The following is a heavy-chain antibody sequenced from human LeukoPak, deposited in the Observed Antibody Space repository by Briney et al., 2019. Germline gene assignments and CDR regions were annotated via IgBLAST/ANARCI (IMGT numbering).Heavy chain of an antibody. J-gene: IGHJ5*02. CDR2: ISYSGST. V-gene: IGHV4-59*01. CDR1: GGSISSYY. D-gene: IGHD3-22*01. Sequence: SETLSLTCTVSGGSISSYYWSWIRQPPGKGLEWIGYISYSGSTNNYLSLKSRVTISVDTSKNQCSLKLSSVTAADTAVYYCARVEGDYYYDSSARFNPWGQGTLVTVSS. CDR3: ARVEGDYYYDSSARFNP.